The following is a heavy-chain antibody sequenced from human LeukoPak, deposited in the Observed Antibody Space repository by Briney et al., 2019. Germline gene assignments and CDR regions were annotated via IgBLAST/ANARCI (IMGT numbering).Heavy chain of an antibody. V-gene: IGHV7-4-1*02. CDR1: GYSFTNYA. CDR2: IHPTTGNP. CDR3: ARALDSLGGLSLPDY. J-gene: IGHJ4*02. Sequence: ASVKVSCKASGYSFTNYAMNWVRQAPGQGLEFMGWIHPTTGNPAYAQGFSGRFVFSLDTSVTTTYLQINDLKAEDTAVYFCARALDSLGGLSLPDYWGQGTLVTVSS. D-gene: IGHD3-16*02.